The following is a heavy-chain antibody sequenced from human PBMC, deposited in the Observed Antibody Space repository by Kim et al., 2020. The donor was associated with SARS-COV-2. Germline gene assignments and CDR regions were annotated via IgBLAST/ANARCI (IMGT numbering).Heavy chain of an antibody. CDR2: ISYDGSNK. Sequence: GGSLRLSCAASGFTFSSYGMHWVRQAPGKGLEWVAVISYDGSNKYYADSVKGRFTISRDNSKNTLYLQMNSLRAEDTAVYYCATEYGSGSGGMDVCGQGTTVTVSS. CDR1: GFTFSSYG. D-gene: IGHD3-10*01. J-gene: IGHJ6*02. CDR3: ATEYGSGSGGMDV. V-gene: IGHV3-33*05.